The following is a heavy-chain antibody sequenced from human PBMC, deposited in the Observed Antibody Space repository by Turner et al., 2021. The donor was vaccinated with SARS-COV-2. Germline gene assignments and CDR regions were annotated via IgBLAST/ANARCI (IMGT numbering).Heavy chain of an antibody. CDR2: ISSSSTYI. J-gene: IGHJ6*02. CDR1: GFTFRSYS. V-gene: IGHV3-21*01. D-gene: IGHD3-3*01. CDR3: AGSEVLRFWEWLDRGYGMDV. Sequence: EVQLVESGGGLVEPGGSLGPSCAASGFTFRSYSMNWVRQAPGKGLEGVSFISSSSTYIYYADSVKGRFTISRDNAKTSMYLQMISLGAEDTAVYYCAGSEVLRFWEWLDRGYGMDVWGQGTTVTVSS.